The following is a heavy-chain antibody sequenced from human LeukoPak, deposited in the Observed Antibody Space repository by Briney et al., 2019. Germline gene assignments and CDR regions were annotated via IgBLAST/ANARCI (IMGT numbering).Heavy chain of an antibody. J-gene: IGHJ6*02. CDR3: ASIFVDVPAASYYYGMDV. V-gene: IGHV3-21*01. D-gene: IGHD2-2*01. CDR2: ISSSSSYI. Sequence: GGSLRLSCAASGFTFSSYSMNWVRQAPGKGLEWVSSISSSSSYIYYADSVKGRFTISRDNAKNSLYLQMNSLRAEDTAVYYCASIFVDVPAASYYYGMDVWGQGTTVTVSS. CDR1: GFTFSSYS.